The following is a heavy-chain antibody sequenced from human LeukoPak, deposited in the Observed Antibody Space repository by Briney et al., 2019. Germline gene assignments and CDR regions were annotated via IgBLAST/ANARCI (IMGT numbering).Heavy chain of an antibody. CDR1: GYTFTGYY. D-gene: IGHD3-9*01. CDR3: ARELYDTLTGYYNGLDY. CDR2: IKPNSGGT. V-gene: IGHV1-2*02. J-gene: IGHJ4*02. Sequence: ASVKVSCKASGYTFTGYYMHWVRQAPLQGLEWMGWIKPNSGGTNYAQKFQGRVTMTRDTSISTAYMELSRLRSDDTAVYYCARELYDTLTGYYNGLDYWGQGTLVTVSS.